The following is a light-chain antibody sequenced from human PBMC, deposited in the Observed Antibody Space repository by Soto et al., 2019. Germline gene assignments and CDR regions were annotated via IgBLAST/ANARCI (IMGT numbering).Light chain of an antibody. CDR1: SSDIGYDY. CDR3: SSHASRTSVV. J-gene: IGLJ2*01. Sequence: QAASVSGSPGQSITISCTGSSSDIGYDYVSWYQQPPGRAPKLIIYGVSSRPSGVSNRFSGSKSGNTASLTISGLQPEDAADYYCSSHASRTSVVFGGGTKATVL. CDR2: GVS. V-gene: IGLV2-14*03.